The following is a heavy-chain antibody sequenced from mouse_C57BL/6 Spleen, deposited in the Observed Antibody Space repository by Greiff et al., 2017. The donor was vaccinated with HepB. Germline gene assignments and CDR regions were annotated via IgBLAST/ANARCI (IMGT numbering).Heavy chain of an antibody. D-gene: IGHD2-3*01. Sequence: EVKLVESEGGLVQPGSSMKLSCTASGFTFSDYYMAWVRQVPEKGLEWVANINYDGSSTYYLDSLKSRFIISRENAKNILYLQMSSLKSEDTATYYCARRGGYFWYFDVGGTGTTVTVSS. CDR1: GFTFSDYY. J-gene: IGHJ1*03. CDR3: ARRGGYFWYFDV. V-gene: IGHV5-16*01. CDR2: INYDGSST.